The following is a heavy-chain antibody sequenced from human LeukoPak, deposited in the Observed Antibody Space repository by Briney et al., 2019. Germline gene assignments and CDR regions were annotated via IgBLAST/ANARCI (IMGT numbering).Heavy chain of an antibody. D-gene: IGHD4-23*01. CDR2: ISSSSSTI. CDR1: GFTFSNAW. V-gene: IGHV3-48*02. J-gene: IGHJ4*02. CDR3: ARGRPHGNDY. Sequence: GGPLRLSCAASGFTFSNAWLNWVRQAPGKGLEWVSYISSSSSTIYYADSVKGRFTISRDNAKNSLYLQMNSLRDEDTAVYYCARGRPHGNDYWGQGTLVTVSS.